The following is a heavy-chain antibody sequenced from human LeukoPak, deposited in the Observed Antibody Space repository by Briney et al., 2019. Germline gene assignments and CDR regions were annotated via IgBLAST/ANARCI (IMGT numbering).Heavy chain of an antibody. CDR1: GFTFSSYA. J-gene: IGHJ4*02. D-gene: IGHD1-7*01. V-gene: IGHV3-23*01. Sequence: GGSLRLSCAASGFTFSSYAMSWVRQAPGKGLEWVSAVSDSGDNTHYADSVKGRFTISRDNPKNSLYLQMNSLRAEDTAVYYCARDSTITGTTYYWGQGTLVTVSS. CDR2: VSDSGDNT. CDR3: ARDSTITGTTYY.